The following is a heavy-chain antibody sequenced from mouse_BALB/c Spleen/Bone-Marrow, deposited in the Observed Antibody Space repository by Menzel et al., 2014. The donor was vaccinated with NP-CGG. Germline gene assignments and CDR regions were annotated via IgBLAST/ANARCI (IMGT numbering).Heavy chain of an antibody. CDR1: GFTFTDYY. Sequence: EVMLQESGGDLVQPGGSLRLSCTTSGFTFTDYYMSWVRQPPGKAIEWVAFIRNKAYGYTTEYSASVRGRFTISSAKSQCILYLQMNTQRAEISACYYSAKDPMDYWGQGTSVTVSS. CDR2: IRNKAYGYTT. V-gene: IGHV7-3*02. J-gene: IGHJ4*01. CDR3: AKDPMDY.